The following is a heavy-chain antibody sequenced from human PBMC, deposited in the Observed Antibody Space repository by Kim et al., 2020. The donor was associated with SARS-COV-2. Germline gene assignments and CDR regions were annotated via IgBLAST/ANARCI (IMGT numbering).Heavy chain of an antibody. J-gene: IGHJ4*02. V-gene: IGHV3-15*01. CDR3: TTTTMVRGVINDY. CDR2: IKSKTDGGTT. Sequence: GGSLRLSCAASGFTFSNAWMNWVRQAPGKGLEWVGRIKSKTDGGTTDYAAPVKGRFTISRDDSKNTLYLQMNSLKTEDTAVYYCTTTTMVRGVINDYWGQGTLVTVSS. CDR1: GFTFSNAW. D-gene: IGHD3-10*01.